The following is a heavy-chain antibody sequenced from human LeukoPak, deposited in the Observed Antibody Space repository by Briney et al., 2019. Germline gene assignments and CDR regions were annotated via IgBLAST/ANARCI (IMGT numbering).Heavy chain of an antibody. J-gene: IGHJ5*02. CDR2: IYHSGST. V-gene: IGHV4-38-2*02. Sequence: SETLSLTCTVSDYSISSGYYWGWIRQPPGKGLEWIGSIYHSGSTYYNPSLKSRVTISVDTSKNHFSLKLTSVTAADTAVYYCARGGYGDYDWFDPWGLGTLVTVSS. CDR1: DYSISSGYY. CDR3: ARGGYGDYDWFDP. D-gene: IGHD4-17*01.